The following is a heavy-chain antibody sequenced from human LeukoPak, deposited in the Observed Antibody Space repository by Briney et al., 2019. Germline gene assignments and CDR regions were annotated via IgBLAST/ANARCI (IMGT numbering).Heavy chain of an antibody. Sequence: SETLSLXCSVSGGSISSTSYYWGWIRQPPGKGLEWIGTIHYGGSTYYNPSLKSRVTFSIDTSKNQFSLKLSSVTAAETAVYYCARRHRRPVLNYWAQEILAPFS. D-gene: IGHD6-6*01. CDR2: IHYGGST. J-gene: IGHJ4*02. CDR3: ARRHRRPVLNY. V-gene: IGHV4-39*01. CDR1: GGSISSTSYY.